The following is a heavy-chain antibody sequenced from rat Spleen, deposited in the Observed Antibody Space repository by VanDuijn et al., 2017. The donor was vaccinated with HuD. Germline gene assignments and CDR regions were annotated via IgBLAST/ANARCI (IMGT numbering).Heavy chain of an antibody. D-gene: IGHD4-1*01. CDR3: ARRTTGLFDY. J-gene: IGHJ2*01. V-gene: IGHV5-7*01. CDR2: ITYDGSST. Sequence: EVQLVESGGGLVQPGRSLKLSCAASGFTFSDYNMAWVRQAPKKGLEWVAAITYDGSSTYYRDSMKGRFTISRDNAKTTLYLHMDSLRSEDTATYYCARRTTGLFDYWGQGVMVTVSS. CDR1: GFTFSDYN.